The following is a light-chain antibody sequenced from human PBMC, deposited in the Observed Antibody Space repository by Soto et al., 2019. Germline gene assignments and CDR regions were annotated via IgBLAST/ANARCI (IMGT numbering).Light chain of an antibody. CDR2: SNN. V-gene: IGLV1-44*01. CDR1: SSNIGSNT. J-gene: IGLJ3*02. CDR3: AAWDDSLNGWV. Sequence: QLVLTQPPSASGTPGQRVTISCSGSSSNIGSNTVNWYQQLPGTAPKLLIYSNNQRPSGVPDLFSGSKSGTSASLAISGLQSEDEADYYCAAWDDSLNGWVFGGGTKVTVL.